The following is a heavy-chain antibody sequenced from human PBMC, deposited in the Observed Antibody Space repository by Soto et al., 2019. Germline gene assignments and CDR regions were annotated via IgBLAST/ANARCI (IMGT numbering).Heavy chain of an antibody. Sequence: QVPLVESGGGVVQPGRSLRLSCAASGFTFSSYGMHWVRQAPGKGLEWVAVIWYDGSNKYYADSVKGRFTISRDNPKNTLYLQMNSLRAEDTAVYYCARDRRSSSWYVYYYYGMDVWGQGTTVTVSS. CDR1: GFTFSSYG. D-gene: IGHD6-13*01. CDR3: ARDRRSSSWYVYYYYGMDV. J-gene: IGHJ6*02. V-gene: IGHV3-33*01. CDR2: IWYDGSNK.